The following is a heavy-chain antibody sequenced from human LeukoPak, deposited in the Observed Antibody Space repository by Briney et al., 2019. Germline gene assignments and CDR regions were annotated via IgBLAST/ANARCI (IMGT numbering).Heavy chain of an antibody. D-gene: IGHD1-26*01. J-gene: IGHJ4*02. CDR2: IRDSGSST. CDR3: VKKLVGTTSGGPLDY. CDR1: GFTFSSYA. V-gene: IGHV3-23*01. Sequence: GGSLRLSCAASGFTFSSYAMSWVRQAPGKGLEWVSGIRDSGSSTYYVDSVKGRFTISRDSSKNTLYLQMNSLQAEDTAIYYCVKKLVGTTSGGPLDYWGQGTLVIVSS.